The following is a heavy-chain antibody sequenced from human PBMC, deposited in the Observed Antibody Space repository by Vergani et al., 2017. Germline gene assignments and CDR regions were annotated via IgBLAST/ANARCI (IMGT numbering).Heavy chain of an antibody. J-gene: IGHJ1*01. V-gene: IGHV3-30*03. CDR3: ATKSCGTPGCQIGYFRE. CDR2: ISYDGTQK. D-gene: IGHD1-1*01. Sequence: QVQLQESGPGLVKASETLSLTCTVSGDSIISRSYYWGWIRQPPGKGLEWVAVISYDGTQKYYADSVKGRFTISRDNSKSTLYLQMNSLRTEDTAVYYCATKSCGTPGCQIGYFREWGQGTLVTVSS. CDR1: GDSIISRSYY.